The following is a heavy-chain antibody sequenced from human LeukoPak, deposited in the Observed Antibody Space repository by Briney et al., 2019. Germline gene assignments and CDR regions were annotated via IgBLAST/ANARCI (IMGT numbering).Heavy chain of an antibody. Sequence: GRSLRLSCAASGFTFSSYAMHWVRQAPGKGLEWVAVISYDGSNKYYADSVKGRFTISRDNSKNTLYLQMNSLRAEDTAVYYCARDSDWSIAAAGYFDYWGQGTLVTVSS. D-gene: IGHD6-13*01. J-gene: IGHJ4*02. CDR2: ISYDGSNK. CDR3: ARDSDWSIAAAGYFDY. CDR1: GFTFSSYA. V-gene: IGHV3-30-3*01.